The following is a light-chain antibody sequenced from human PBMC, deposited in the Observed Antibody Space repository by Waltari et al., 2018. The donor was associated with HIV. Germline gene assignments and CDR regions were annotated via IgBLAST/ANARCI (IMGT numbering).Light chain of an antibody. CDR1: SRDVGSYNY. CDR3: NSYSSDDTVV. CDR2: GVT. Sequence: QSSLTQPRSVSGSPGQSVTISCSGTSRDVGSYNYVSWYQQYPGKAPQLIIYGVTSRPPGVSNRFSGSKSGNTASLTISGLQTDDEAEYYCNSYSSDDTVVFGGGTKLTVL. V-gene: IGLV2-14*01. J-gene: IGLJ2*01.